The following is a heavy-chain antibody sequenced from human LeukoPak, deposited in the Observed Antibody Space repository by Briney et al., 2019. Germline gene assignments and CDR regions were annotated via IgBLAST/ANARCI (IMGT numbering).Heavy chain of an antibody. CDR2: ISGSGGST. D-gene: IGHD6-13*01. Sequence: GGSLRLSCAASGFTFSSYAMSWVRQAPGKGLEWVSAISGSGGSTYYTDSVKGRFTIPRDNSKNTLYLQMNSLRAEDTAVYYCAKAWQQLVFDYWGQGTLVTVSS. J-gene: IGHJ4*02. CDR3: AKAWQQLVFDY. CDR1: GFTFSSYA. V-gene: IGHV3-23*01.